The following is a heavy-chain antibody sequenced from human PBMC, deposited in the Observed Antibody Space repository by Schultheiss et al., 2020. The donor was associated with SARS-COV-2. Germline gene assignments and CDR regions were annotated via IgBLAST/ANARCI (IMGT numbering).Heavy chain of an antibody. J-gene: IGHJ4*02. V-gene: IGHV4-39*07. CDR1: GCSISSGDYY. Sequence: SETLSLTCNVPGCSISSGDYYWGWIRQHPGKGLEWIGSIYYSGSTYYNPSLKSRVSISVDTSKNQFSLKLSSVTAADTAVYYCARDRRGVYYDSSGTDYWGQGTLVTVSS. CDR2: IYYSGST. CDR3: ARDRRGVYYDSSGTDY. D-gene: IGHD3-22*01.